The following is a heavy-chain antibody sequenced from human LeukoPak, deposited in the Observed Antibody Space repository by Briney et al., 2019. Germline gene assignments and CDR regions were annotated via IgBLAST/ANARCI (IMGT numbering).Heavy chain of an antibody. CDR1: GDSISSSY. D-gene: IGHD3-22*01. Sequence: SETLSLTCTVSGDSISSSYWSWIRQPPGKRLEWIGYIYYSGNTNYNPSLKSRVTISIDTSKNQFSLKLSSVTAADTAVYYCARGYFDSSGYSNPFDYWGQGTLVTVSS. CDR3: ARGYFDSSGYSNPFDY. CDR2: IYYSGNT. V-gene: IGHV4-59*01. J-gene: IGHJ4*02.